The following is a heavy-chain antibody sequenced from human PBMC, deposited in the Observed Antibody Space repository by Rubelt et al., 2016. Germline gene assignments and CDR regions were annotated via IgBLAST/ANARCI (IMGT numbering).Heavy chain of an antibody. Sequence: YYADSVKGRFTISRHNSKNTLYLQMNSLRAEDTAVYYCARDGSSRNKAFDYWGQGTLVTVSS. V-gene: IGHV3-53*04. CDR3: ARDGSSRNKAFDY. J-gene: IGHJ4*02. D-gene: IGHD6-6*01.